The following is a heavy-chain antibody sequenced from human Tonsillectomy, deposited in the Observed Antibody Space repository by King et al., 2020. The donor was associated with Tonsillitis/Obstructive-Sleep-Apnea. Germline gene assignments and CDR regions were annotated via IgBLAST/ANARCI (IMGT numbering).Heavy chain of an antibody. Sequence: LVESGVVSFPRVISLRVSRASSGFTFSSYAMHWVRQAPGKGLEWVAVISYDGSKKYYADSVKGRFTISRDKSKNTLYLQMNSLRAEDTAVYYCARGGRFLEWLLKNWFDPWGQGTLVTVSS. V-gene: IGHV3-30*04. CDR1: GFTFSSYA. CDR3: ARGGRFLEWLLKNWFDP. D-gene: IGHD3-3*01. J-gene: IGHJ5*02. CDR2: ISYDGSKK.